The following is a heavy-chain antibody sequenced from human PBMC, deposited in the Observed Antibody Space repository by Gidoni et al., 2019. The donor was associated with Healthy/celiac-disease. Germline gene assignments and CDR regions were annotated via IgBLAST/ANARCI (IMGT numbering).Heavy chain of an antibody. CDR2: KSYDGSNK. CDR1: GFTFSSYA. V-gene: IGHV3-30*01. D-gene: IGHD6-19*01. J-gene: IGHJ6*02. Sequence: QVQLVESGGGVVQPGRSLRLSCAASGFTFSSYAMHWVRQAPGKGLEWVAVKSYDGSNKYYADSVKGRFTISRDNSKNTLYLQMNSLRAEDTAVYYCARELVPGGWYNHYYYGMDVWGQGTTVTVSS. CDR3: ARELVPGGWYNHYYYGMDV.